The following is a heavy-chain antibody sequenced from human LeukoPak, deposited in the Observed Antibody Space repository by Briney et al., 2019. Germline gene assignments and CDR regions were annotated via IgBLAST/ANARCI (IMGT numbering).Heavy chain of an antibody. Sequence: PSETLSLTCAVYGGSFRGYYWSWIRQPPGEGLEWIGEINHSGSTNYNPSLKSRVTISVDTSKNQFSLKLSSVTAADTAVYYCARGAGTIVVRGLYYYYYYYMDVWGKGTTVTVSS. CDR3: ARGAGTIVVRGLYYYYYYYMDV. V-gene: IGHV4-34*01. J-gene: IGHJ6*03. CDR1: GGSFRGYY. D-gene: IGHD2-15*01. CDR2: INHSGST.